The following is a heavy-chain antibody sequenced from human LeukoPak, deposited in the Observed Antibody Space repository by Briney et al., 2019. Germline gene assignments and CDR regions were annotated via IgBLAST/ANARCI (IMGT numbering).Heavy chain of an antibody. J-gene: IGHJ4*02. CDR3: ARSGSVRDSSGYDFDY. CDR2: IDWDDDK. D-gene: IGHD3-22*01. Sequence: SGPTLANPTQTPTLTCTFSGFSLTTSGMCVSWIRQPPGKALEWLALIDWDDDKYYSTSLKTRLTISKYPSQNQVVLTMTNMDHVDTATYYCARSGSVRDSSGYDFDYWGQGTLVTVSS. V-gene: IGHV2-70*01. CDR1: GFSLTTSGMC.